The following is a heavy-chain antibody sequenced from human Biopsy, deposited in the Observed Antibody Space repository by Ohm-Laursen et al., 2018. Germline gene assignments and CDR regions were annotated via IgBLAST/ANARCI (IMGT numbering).Heavy chain of an antibody. V-gene: IGHV1-69*06. CDR1: GGTFSNYA. Sequence: ASVKVSCKASGGTFSNYAISWVRQAPGQGLEWLGGIIPVSDTANYAQKFQSRVTITADKPTSTAYMELSSLRSEDTALYYCASSSYCGRTTCYQNYGMDVWGQGTTVTVSS. CDR3: ASSSYCGRTTCYQNYGMDV. J-gene: IGHJ6*01. D-gene: IGHD2-2*01. CDR2: IIPVSDTA.